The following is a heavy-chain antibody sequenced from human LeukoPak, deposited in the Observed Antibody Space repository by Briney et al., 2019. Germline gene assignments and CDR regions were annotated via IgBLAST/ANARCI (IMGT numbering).Heavy chain of an antibody. V-gene: IGHV3-30-3*01. CDR1: GFSFSSYA. CDR2: ISYDGSNK. CDR3: ARIKGDYDSSGYYHY. D-gene: IGHD3-22*01. J-gene: IGHJ4*02. Sequence: GGSLRLSCAASGFSFSSYAMHWVRQAPGKGLEWVAVISYDGSNKYYADSVKGRFTISRDNSKNTLYLQMNSLRAEDTAVYYCARIKGDYDSSGYYHYWGQGTLVTVSS.